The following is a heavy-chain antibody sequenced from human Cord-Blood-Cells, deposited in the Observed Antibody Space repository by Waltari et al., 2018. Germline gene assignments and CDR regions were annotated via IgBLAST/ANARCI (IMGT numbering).Heavy chain of an antibody. CDR3: ARVGSIAAAGDAFDI. CDR2: IYTSGST. J-gene: IGHJ3*02. V-gene: IGHV4-4*07. D-gene: IGHD6-13*01. Sequence: QVQLQESGPGLVKPSETLSLTCTVSGGSISSYYWSWIRQPAGKGLEWIGRIYTSGSTNYNPSLKSRVTMSVDTSKNQVSLKLSSVTAADTAVYYCARVGSIAAAGDAFDIWGQGTMVTVSS. CDR1: GGSISSYY.